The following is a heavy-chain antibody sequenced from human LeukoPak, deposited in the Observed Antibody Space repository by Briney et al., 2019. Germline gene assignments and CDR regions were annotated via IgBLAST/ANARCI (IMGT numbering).Heavy chain of an antibody. J-gene: IGHJ4*02. CDR1: GFAFSSYA. D-gene: IGHD1-26*01. CDR3: AREMVGAIYFDY. CDR2: ISYDGSNK. Sequence: GESLKISCAASGFAFSSYAMHWVRQAPGKGLDWVAVISYDGSNKYYADSVKGRFTISRDNSKNTLYLQMNSLRPDDTAVYYCAREMVGAIYFDYWGQGTLVTVSS. V-gene: IGHV3-30-3*01.